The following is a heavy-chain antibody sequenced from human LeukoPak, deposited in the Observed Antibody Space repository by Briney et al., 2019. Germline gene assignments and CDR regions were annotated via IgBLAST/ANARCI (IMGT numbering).Heavy chain of an antibody. CDR2: IRYDGSNK. Sequence: GGSLRLSCAASGFTFSSYGMHWVGQAPGQGLEWGTFIRYDGSNKYYADSVKGRFTISRDNSKNTLYLQMNSLRAEDTAVYYCAKDAPCQLLSAYYFDYWGQGTLVTVSS. V-gene: IGHV3-30*02. CDR1: GFTFSSYG. J-gene: IGHJ4*02. CDR3: AKDAPCQLLSAYYFDY. D-gene: IGHD2-2*01.